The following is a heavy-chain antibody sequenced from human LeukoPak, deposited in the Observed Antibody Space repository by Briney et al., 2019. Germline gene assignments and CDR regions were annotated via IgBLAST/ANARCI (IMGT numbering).Heavy chain of an antibody. D-gene: IGHD6-19*01. J-gene: IGHJ5*02. Sequence: GGSLRLSCVGSGFIFSDYYMSWIRRAPGKGREWISYISSGGGTIYYGDSVKGRFTISRDNAKNSMYLQMDSLRDEDTAVYYCARDRYFEQWLGRGTWFDAWGQGTLVTVSS. V-gene: IGHV3-11*01. CDR1: GFIFSDYY. CDR3: ARDRYFEQWLGRGTWFDA. CDR2: ISSGGGTI.